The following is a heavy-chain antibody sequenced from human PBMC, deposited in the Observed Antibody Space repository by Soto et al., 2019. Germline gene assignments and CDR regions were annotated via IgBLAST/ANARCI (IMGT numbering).Heavy chain of an antibody. CDR1: GGSISTSY. D-gene: IGHD3-16*02. CDR3: ARVNIEDAFDI. J-gene: IGHJ3*02. V-gene: IGHV4-59*01. CDR2: VYYSGST. Sequence: QVQLQESGPGLVKPSETLSLTCTVSGGSISTSYWGWIRQPPGKGLEWIGYVYYSGSTNYNPSLKRRVTISVATSKNQFSLKLSAVTAADTAVSYCARVNIEDAFDIWGQGTMVTVSS.